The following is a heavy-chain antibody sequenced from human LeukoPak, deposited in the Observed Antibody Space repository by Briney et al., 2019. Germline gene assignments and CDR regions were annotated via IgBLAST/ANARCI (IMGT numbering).Heavy chain of an antibody. CDR3: ARLYYDILTGPSAFDI. CDR2: IYYSGST. V-gene: IGHV4-61*08. CDR1: GGSISSGGYY. Sequence: SGTRSLTCTVSGGSISSGGYYGSWIRRPPGKGLGGMGYIYYSGSTNYNPSLKSRVTISVDTPKNQFSLKLSSVTAADTAVYYCARLYYDILTGPSAFDIWGQGTMVTVSS. J-gene: IGHJ3*02. D-gene: IGHD3-9*01.